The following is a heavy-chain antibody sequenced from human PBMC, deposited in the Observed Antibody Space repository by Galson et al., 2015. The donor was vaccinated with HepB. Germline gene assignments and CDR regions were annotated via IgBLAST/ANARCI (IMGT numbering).Heavy chain of an antibody. Sequence: SLRLSCAASGFPFNNAWMTWVRQAPGMGLEWVGRIKSKTDGETTGYAAPVKGSSTISRDDSKNRLYLQMNSLKTEDTAVYYCTTDVYYSTYWSWLDPWGQGTPVTVSS. J-gene: IGHJ5*02. CDR1: GFPFNNAW. CDR2: IKSKTDGETT. V-gene: IGHV3-15*01. D-gene: IGHD2-8*02. CDR3: TTDVYYSTYWSWLDP.